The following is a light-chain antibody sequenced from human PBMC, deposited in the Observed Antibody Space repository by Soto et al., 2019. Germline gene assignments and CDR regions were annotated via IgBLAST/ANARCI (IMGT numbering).Light chain of an antibody. Sequence: EIVLTQSPGTLSLSPGERATLSCRASQNINSDLAWYQQRPGQAPRLLIYDASNRAPGIPARFGGSGSGADFTLSISSLEPEDFAVYYCQQRNMWPRTFGQGTGVEIK. V-gene: IGKV3-11*01. CDR3: QQRNMWPRT. CDR2: DAS. CDR1: QNINSD. J-gene: IGKJ1*01.